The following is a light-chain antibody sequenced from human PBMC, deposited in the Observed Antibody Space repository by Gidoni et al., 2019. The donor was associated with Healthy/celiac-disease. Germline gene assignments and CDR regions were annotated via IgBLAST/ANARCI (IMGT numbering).Light chain of an antibody. V-gene: IGLV1-51*01. CDR2: DNN. CDR1: SPNIGNNY. Sequence: QSVLTQPPSVSAAPGQKVTISCSGSSPNIGNNYVSWYQQLPRTAPKLLIYDNNKRPSGIPDRFSGSTSGTSATLGITGLQTGDEADYYCGTWDSSLSAVVFGGGTKLTVL. CDR3: GTWDSSLSAVV. J-gene: IGLJ2*01.